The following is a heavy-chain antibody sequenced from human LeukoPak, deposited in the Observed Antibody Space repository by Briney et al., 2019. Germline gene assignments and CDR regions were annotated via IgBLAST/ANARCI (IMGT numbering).Heavy chain of an antibody. CDR1: GYSISSCYY. D-gene: IGHD1-26*01. CDR3: AREIVGTPWVDY. J-gene: IGHJ4*02. CDR2: IYHRGST. V-gene: IGHV4-38-2*02. Sequence: SETLSLTCAVSGYSISSCYYWCLSQPPPKRLVGVIGSIYHRGSTYYNPSLKSRVTISVDTSKNQFSLKLTAVTAEDTAVYYCAREIVGTPWVDYWGQGTLVTVSS.